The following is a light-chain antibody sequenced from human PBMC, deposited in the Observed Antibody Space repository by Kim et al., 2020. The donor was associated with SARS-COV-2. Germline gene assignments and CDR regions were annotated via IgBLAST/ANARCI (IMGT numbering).Light chain of an antibody. V-gene: IGLV3-19*01. J-gene: IGLJ3*02. CDR2: AKT. CDR3: KSRDSSGNHLV. Sequence: ALGQTVSITCQGDSLRTYAASWYQQKPGQGPVLVINAKTNRPSGIPDRFSGSTSGNTVSLTITVVQAEDEADYYCKSRDSSGNHLVFGGGTQLTVL. CDR1: SLRTYA.